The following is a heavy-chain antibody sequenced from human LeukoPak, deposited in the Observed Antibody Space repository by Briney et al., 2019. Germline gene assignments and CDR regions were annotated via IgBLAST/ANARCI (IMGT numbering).Heavy chain of an antibody. D-gene: IGHD3-22*01. CDR2: IDWDDDK. CDR1: CFSLGTSGMC. CDR3: ARIPAYYYDSSGNGD. J-gene: IGHJ4*02. V-gene: IGHV2-70*11. Sequence: SGPALVKPTQTLTLTYTLSCFSLGTSGMCVSWIRQPPGKALEWLARIDWDDDKYYSTSLKTRLTISKDTSKNQVVLTMTNMDPVDTATYYCARIPAYYYDSSGNGDWGQGTLVTVSS.